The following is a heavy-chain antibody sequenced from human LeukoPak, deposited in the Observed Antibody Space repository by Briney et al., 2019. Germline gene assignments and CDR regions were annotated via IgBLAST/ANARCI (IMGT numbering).Heavy chain of an antibody. J-gene: IGHJ3*02. V-gene: IGHV1-3*03. CDR1: GYTFTGYY. CDR2: INPGNGNT. CDR3: ARASHTYYYDSSDYLDAFDI. Sequence: ASVKVSCKASGYTFTGYYMHWVRQAPGQRLEWMGWINPGNGNTKSSQEFQGRVTITRDTSASTAYMELSSLRSEGMAVYYCARASHTYYYDSSDYLDAFDIWGQGTMVTVSS. D-gene: IGHD3-22*01.